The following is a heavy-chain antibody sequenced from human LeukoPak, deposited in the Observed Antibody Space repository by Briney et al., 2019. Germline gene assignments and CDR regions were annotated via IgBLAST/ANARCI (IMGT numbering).Heavy chain of an antibody. Sequence: SETLSLTCTVSGGSISSSSYYWGWIRQPPGKGLEWIGSIYYSGSTYYNPSLKSRVTISVGTSKNQFSLKLSSVTAADTAVYYCARHKKAVGRITIFGVVTMGAFDIWGQGTMVTVSS. CDR2: IYYSGST. D-gene: IGHD3-3*01. J-gene: IGHJ3*02. CDR1: GGSISSSSYY. V-gene: IGHV4-39*01. CDR3: ARHKKAVGRITIFGVVTMGAFDI.